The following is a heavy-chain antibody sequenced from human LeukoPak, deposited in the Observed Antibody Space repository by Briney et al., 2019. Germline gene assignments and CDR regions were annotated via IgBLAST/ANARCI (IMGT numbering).Heavy chain of an antibody. CDR1: GDSITSGGYY. Sequence: SHTLSLTCTVSGDSITSGGYYWSWIRQRPGKGLEWIGYIYMTGSTYYDPSLKSRVTMSVATSRNQFSLKLNSVTAADTAVYYCARDVLRWGQGTLVTVSS. J-gene: IGHJ4*02. CDR3: ARDVLR. V-gene: IGHV4-31*03. CDR2: IYMTGST.